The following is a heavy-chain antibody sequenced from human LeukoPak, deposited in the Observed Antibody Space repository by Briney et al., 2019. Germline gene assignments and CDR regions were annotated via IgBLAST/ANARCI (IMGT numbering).Heavy chain of an antibody. J-gene: IGHJ4*02. V-gene: IGHV1-18*01. Sequence: GASVNVSCKASGYTFTSYGISWVRQAPGRGLEWMGWVSAYNGDTHYAQNVQGRVTMTTDTSTSTAYMELRSLRSDDTAVYYCARDRQSCSSSSCLVDSWGQGTLVTVSS. CDR3: ARDRQSCSSSSCLVDS. D-gene: IGHD2-2*01. CDR1: GYTFTSYG. CDR2: VSAYNGDT.